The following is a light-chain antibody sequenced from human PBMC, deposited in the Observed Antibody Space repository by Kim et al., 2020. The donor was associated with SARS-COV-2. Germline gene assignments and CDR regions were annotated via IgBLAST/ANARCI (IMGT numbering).Light chain of an antibody. Sequence: VSGSPGQTPTFPWPGENLGDKNFCGYQQKAGQSPVLVIYQNYKRPSGIPERFSGSNSGNTATLTISGTQAMDEADYYCQAWDFNRVFGRGTQLTVL. CDR2: QNY. CDR1: NLGDKN. V-gene: IGLV3-1*01. J-gene: IGLJ3*02. CDR3: QAWDFNRV.